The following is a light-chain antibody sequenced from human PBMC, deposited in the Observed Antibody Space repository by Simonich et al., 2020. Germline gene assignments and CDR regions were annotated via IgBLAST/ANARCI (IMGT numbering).Light chain of an antibody. CDR1: QGISSW. CDR2: ASS. CDR3: QQLNSYPYT. V-gene: IGKV1-12*01. Sequence: DIQMTQSPSSVSASVGDRVTITCRASQGISSWLAWYQKKPGKAPKLLIYASSSLQSGVPSRFSGSGSGTEFTLTISSLQPEDFATYYCQQLNSYPYTFGQGTKVEIK. J-gene: IGKJ2*01.